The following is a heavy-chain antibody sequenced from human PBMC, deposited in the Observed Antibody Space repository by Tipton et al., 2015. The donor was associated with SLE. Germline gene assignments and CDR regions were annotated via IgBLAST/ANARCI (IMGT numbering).Heavy chain of an antibody. Sequence: QSGPEVKEPGASAKVSCKASGYTFTGYHVHWVRQTPGQGLEWMGWINPSSGGTNYAQKFQGRVTMTTDTSTSTAYLELRSLRSDDTAVYYCARVAGQSCYGTNCSPDDFDYWGQGTLVTVSS. J-gene: IGHJ4*02. D-gene: IGHD4/OR15-4a*01. CDR1: GYTFTGYH. CDR3: ARVAGQSCYGTNCSPDDFDY. V-gene: IGHV1-2*02. CDR2: INPSSGGT.